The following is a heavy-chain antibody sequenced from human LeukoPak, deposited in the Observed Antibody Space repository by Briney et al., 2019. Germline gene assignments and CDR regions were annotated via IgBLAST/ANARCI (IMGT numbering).Heavy chain of an antibody. CDR1: GYTFTGYY. J-gene: IGHJ3*02. CDR2: INPNSGGT. V-gene: IGHV1-2*02. Sequence: ASVKVSCKASGYTFTGYYMHWVRQAPGQGLEWMGWINPNSGGTNYAQKFQGRVTMTRDTFISTAYMELSRLRSDDTAVYYCARRYCSSTSCYTGDAFDIWGQGTMVTVSS. D-gene: IGHD2-2*02. CDR3: ARRYCSSTSCYTGDAFDI.